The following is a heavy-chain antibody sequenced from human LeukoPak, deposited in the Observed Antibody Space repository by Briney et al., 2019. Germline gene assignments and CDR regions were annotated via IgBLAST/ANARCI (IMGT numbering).Heavy chain of an antibody. CDR3: ARGLRYFDWLLSWFDP. D-gene: IGHD3-9*01. V-gene: IGHV4-34*01. Sequence: SETLSLTCAVYGGSFSGYYWSWILQPPGKGLEWIGEINHSGSTNYNPSLKSRVTISVDTSKNQFSLKLSSVTAADTAVYYCARGLRYFDWLLSWFDPWGQGTLVTVSS. J-gene: IGHJ5*02. CDR1: GGSFSGYY. CDR2: INHSGST.